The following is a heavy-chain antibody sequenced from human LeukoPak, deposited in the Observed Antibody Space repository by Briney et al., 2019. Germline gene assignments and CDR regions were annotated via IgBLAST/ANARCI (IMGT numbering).Heavy chain of an antibody. CDR2: ISSSSSTI. J-gene: IGHJ4*02. CDR1: GFTFSSYS. V-gene: IGHV3-48*01. CDR3: ARSEYYYGSGSYLY. Sequence: GGSLRLSCAASGFTFSSYSMNWVRQAPGKGLEWVSYISSSSSTIYYADSVKGRFTISRDNAKNSLYLQMNSLRAEDTAVYYCARSEYYYGSGSYLYWGQGTLVTVSS. D-gene: IGHD3-10*01.